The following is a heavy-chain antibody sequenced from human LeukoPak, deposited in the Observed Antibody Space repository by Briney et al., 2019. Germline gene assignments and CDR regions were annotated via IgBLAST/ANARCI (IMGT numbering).Heavy chain of an antibody. CDR2: ISGSGGST. Sequence: GGSLRLSCAASGFTFSSYAMSWVRQAPGKGLEWLSAISGSGGSTYYAESVKDRFTISRDNSKNTLSLQMNSLRGEDTAVYYCAKEALQGSSWYEYLQHWGQGTLVTVSS. V-gene: IGHV3-23*01. CDR1: GFTFSSYA. D-gene: IGHD6-13*01. CDR3: AKEALQGSSWYEYLQH. J-gene: IGHJ1*01.